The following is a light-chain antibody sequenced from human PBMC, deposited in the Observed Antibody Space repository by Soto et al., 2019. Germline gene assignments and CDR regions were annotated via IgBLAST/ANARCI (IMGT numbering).Light chain of an antibody. Sequence: PSTLSASVGDRVTITCRASQSIDNWLAWYQQKPGKAPKLLIHEASSLESGVPSRFSGSGYGTEFTLTISSLQPDDFATYYCQQYNSYSYTFGQGTKVDIK. J-gene: IGKJ2*01. CDR3: QQYNSYSYT. CDR1: QSIDNW. V-gene: IGKV1-5*03. CDR2: EAS.